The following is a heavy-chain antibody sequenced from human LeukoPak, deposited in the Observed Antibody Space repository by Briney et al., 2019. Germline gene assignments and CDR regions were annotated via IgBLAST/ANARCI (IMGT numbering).Heavy chain of an antibody. CDR3: ARRPGKNYYDTNGYGDY. CDR1: GYTFTNYG. D-gene: IGHD3-22*01. J-gene: IGHJ4*02. CDR2: VSAYHGDT. Sequence: ASVTVSCKASGYTFTNYGISWVRQAPGQGLEWMGWVSAYHGDTNFAQNLQGRVSMTTDTSTSTAYMEMRSLRSDDTAVYFCARRPGKNYYDTNGYGDYWGQGTLVTVSS. V-gene: IGHV1-18*01.